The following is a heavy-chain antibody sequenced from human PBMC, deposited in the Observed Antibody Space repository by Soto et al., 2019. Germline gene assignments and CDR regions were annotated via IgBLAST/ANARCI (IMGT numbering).Heavy chain of an antibody. D-gene: IGHD2-2*01. Sequence: TGGSLRLSCAASGFTFSSYSMNWVRQAPGKGLEWVSYISSSSSTIYYADSVKGRFTISRDNAKNSLYLQMNSLRDEDTAVYYCARKVPAARAAPDYYYYGMDVWGQGTTVTVSS. J-gene: IGHJ6*02. V-gene: IGHV3-48*02. CDR2: ISSSSSTI. CDR1: GFTFSSYS. CDR3: ARKVPAARAAPDYYYYGMDV.